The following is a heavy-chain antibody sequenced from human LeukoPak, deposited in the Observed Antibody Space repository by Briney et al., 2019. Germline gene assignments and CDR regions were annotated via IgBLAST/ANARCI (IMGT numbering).Heavy chain of an antibody. J-gene: IGHJ3*02. CDR1: GYSFTSYW. D-gene: IGHD2-2*01. CDR3: ARLLGYCSSTSCSDDAFDI. Sequence: KHGESLKISCKGSGYSFTSYWIGWVRQMPGKGLEWMGIIYPGDSDTRYSPSFQGQVTISADKSISTAYLQWSSLKASDTAMYYCARLLGYCSSTSCSDDAFDIWGQGTMVTVSS. V-gene: IGHV5-51*01. CDR2: IYPGDSDT.